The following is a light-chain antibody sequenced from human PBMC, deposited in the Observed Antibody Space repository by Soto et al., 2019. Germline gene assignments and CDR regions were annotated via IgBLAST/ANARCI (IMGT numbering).Light chain of an antibody. V-gene: IGKV3-15*01. J-gene: IGKJ5*01. CDR2: GAS. Sequence: EIVMTQSPATLSVSPGERATLSCRASQSVSGNLAWYQQKPGQAPSLLIYGASTRATGLPARFSGSGSGTELTLTISSLQSEDFAVYYCQQYNNWLITFGQGTRLEIK. CDR1: QSVSGN. CDR3: QQYNNWLIT.